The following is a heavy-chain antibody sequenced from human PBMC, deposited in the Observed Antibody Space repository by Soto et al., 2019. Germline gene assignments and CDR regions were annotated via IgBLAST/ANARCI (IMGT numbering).Heavy chain of an antibody. V-gene: IGHV1-2*04. CDR3: ARDRYLLDSSGYWFDY. Sequence: ASVKVSCKASGYTFTGYYMHWVRQAPGQGLEWMGWINPNSGGTNYAQKFQGWVTMTRDTSISTAYMELSRLRSDDTAVYYCARDRYLLDSSGYWFDYWGQGTLVTVSS. CDR1: GYTFTGYY. D-gene: IGHD3-22*01. J-gene: IGHJ4*02. CDR2: INPNSGGT.